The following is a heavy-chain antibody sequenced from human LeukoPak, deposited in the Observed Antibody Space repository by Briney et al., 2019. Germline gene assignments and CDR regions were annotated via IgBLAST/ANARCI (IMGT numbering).Heavy chain of an antibody. J-gene: IGHJ4*02. V-gene: IGHV3-21*01. CDR2: ISIGSTYI. CDR3: ARDANSIVVVVELPDY. CDR1: GFTFSRYS. Sequence: GGSLRLSCAASGFTFSRYSLNWVRQAPGKGLEWVSSISIGSTYIYYADSVKGRFTMSRDNAKNSLYLQLNSLRAEDTAVYYCARDANSIVVVVELPDYWGQGTLVTVSS. D-gene: IGHD2-15*01.